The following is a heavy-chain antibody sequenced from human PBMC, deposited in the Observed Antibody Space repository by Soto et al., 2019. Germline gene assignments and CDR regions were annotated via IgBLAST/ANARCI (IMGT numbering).Heavy chain of an antibody. CDR3: ARDRGKRGYSYGFYFDY. Sequence: QVQLQESGPGLVKPSQTLSLTCTVSGGSISSGGYYWSWIRQHPGKGLEWIGYIYYSGSTYYNPSLKSRVTISVDTSKTQFSLKLSSVTAADTAVYYCARDRGKRGYSYGFYFDYWGQGTLVTVSS. V-gene: IGHV4-31*03. CDR1: GGSISSGGYY. J-gene: IGHJ4*02. D-gene: IGHD5-18*01. CDR2: IYYSGST.